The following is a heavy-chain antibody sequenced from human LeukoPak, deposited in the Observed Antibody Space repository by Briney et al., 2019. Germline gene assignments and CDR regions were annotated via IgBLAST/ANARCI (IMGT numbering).Heavy chain of an antibody. CDR1: GYTFTSYD. J-gene: IGHJ4*02. Sequence: ASVKVSCKASGYTFTSYDINWVRQATGQGLEWMGWMNPNSGNTGYAQKFQGRVTITRNTSISTAYMELSSLRSEDTAVYYCAREYYYDSSGYYGYWGQGTLVTVSS. CDR3: AREYYYDSSGYYGY. CDR2: MNPNSGNT. V-gene: IGHV1-8*01. D-gene: IGHD3-22*01.